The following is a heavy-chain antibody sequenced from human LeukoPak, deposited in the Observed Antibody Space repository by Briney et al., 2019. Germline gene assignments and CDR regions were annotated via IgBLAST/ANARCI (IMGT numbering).Heavy chain of an antibody. CDR3: ARGSGEQWLVGTWYFDL. CDR1: GFTFSSYS. CDR2: ISSSSSYI. Sequence: SGGSLRLSCAASGFTFSSYSMNWVRQAPGKGLEWVSSISSSSSYIYYADSVKGRFTISRDNAKNSLYLQMNSLRAEDTAVYYCARGSGEQWLVGTWYFDLWGRGTLVTVSS. V-gene: IGHV3-21*01. J-gene: IGHJ2*01. D-gene: IGHD6-19*01.